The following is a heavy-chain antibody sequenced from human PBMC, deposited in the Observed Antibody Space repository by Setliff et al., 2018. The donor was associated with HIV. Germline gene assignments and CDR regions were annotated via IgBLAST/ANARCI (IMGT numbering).Heavy chain of an antibody. V-gene: IGHV4-38-2*02. J-gene: IGHJ4*02. CDR3: ARESPSSSWFYFDF. Sequence: TLSLTCAVSGYSISSGYYWGWIRQPPGKGLEWIGSIYHSGSTYYNPSLKSRVTISVDTSKNQFSLKLSSVTAADTAVYYCARESPSSSWFYFDFWGQGTLVTVSS. D-gene: IGHD6-13*01. CDR1: GYSISSGYY. CDR2: IYHSGST.